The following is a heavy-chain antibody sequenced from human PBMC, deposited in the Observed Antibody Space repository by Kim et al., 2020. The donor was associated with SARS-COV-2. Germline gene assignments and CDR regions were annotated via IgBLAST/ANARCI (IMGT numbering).Heavy chain of an antibody. J-gene: IGHJ6*03. V-gene: IGHV4-59*01. D-gene: IGHD4-4*01. CDR3: AGTVNLDYYYYYMDV. CDR2: IYYSGST. Sequence: SETLSLTCTVSGGSISSYYWSWIRQPPGKGLEWIGYIYYSGSTNYNPSLKSRVTISVDTSKNQFSLKLSSVTAADTAVYYCAGTVNLDYYYYYMDVWGKGTTVTVSS. CDR1: GGSISSYY.